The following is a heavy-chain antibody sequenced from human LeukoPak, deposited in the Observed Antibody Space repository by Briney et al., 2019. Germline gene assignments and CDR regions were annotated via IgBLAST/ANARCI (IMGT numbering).Heavy chain of an antibody. CDR2: IHPSTGNP. V-gene: IGHV7-4-1*02. J-gene: IGHJ4*02. D-gene: IGHD3-16*02. Sequence: ASVKVSCKASGYTFTNYAMNWVRQAPGHGLEWMGWIHPSTGNPTYAQGFTGRFVFSLDTSVSTTYLQISSLKAEDTPVYYCARAYQRLGELSLPNYWGQGTLVTVSS. CDR3: ARAYQRLGELSLPNY. CDR1: GYTFTNYA.